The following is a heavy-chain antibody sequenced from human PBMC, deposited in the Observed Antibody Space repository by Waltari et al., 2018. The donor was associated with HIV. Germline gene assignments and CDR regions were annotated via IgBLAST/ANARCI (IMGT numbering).Heavy chain of an antibody. J-gene: IGHJ5*02. CDR2: LYTSGRT. Sequence: QVQLQESGPGLVKPSQTLSLTCTVSGGSISSGSYNWGWIRQPAGKGLEWIGRLYTSGRTDYNPSLKSRATISGDTSKNQFSLKLSSVTAADTAVYYCARAVVGGYDLGNNWFDPWGQGTLVTVSS. D-gene: IGHD5-12*01. V-gene: IGHV4-61*02. CDR3: ARAVVGGYDLGNNWFDP. CDR1: GGSISSGSYN.